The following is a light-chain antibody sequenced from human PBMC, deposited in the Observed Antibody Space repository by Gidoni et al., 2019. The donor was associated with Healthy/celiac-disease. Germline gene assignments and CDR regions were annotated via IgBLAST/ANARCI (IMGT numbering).Light chain of an antibody. CDR1: SSDVGGYNY. V-gene: IGLV2-14*01. Sequence: QSALTKPASVSGSPGQSSTISCTGTSSDVGGYNYVPWYQQHPGKAPKLMISEVSNRPSGVSKRFSGSKSGNTASLTISGLQAEDEADYYCSSYTSSSTRVFGGGTKLTVL. CDR3: SSYTSSSTRV. J-gene: IGLJ3*02. CDR2: EVS.